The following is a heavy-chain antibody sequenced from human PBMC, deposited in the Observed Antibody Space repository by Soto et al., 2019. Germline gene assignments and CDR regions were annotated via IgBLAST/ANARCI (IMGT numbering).Heavy chain of an antibody. V-gene: IGHV3-9*01. CDR3: AKGAAAGPYYGMDV. CDR2: ISWNSGSI. J-gene: IGHJ6*02. CDR1: GFTFDDYA. D-gene: IGHD6-13*01. Sequence: EVQLVESGGGLVQPGRSLRLSCAASGFTFDDYAMHWVRQAPGKGLEWVSGISWNSGSIGYADSVKGRFTISRDNAKNSLYLQMNSLRAEDTALYYCAKGAAAGPYYGMDVWGQGTTVTVSS.